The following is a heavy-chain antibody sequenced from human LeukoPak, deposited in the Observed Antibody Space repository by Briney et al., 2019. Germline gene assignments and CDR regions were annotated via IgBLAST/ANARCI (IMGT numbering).Heavy chain of an antibody. Sequence: SETLSLTCTVSGGSISSYYWSWIRQPPGKGLEWIGYIYYSESTNYNPSLKSRVTISVDTSKNQFSLKLSSVTAADTAVYYCARLRASSWYPIPTFGHIDYWGQGTLVTVSS. V-gene: IGHV4-59*08. J-gene: IGHJ4*02. CDR1: GGSISSYY. CDR3: ARLRASSWYPIPTFGHIDY. D-gene: IGHD6-13*01. CDR2: IYYSEST.